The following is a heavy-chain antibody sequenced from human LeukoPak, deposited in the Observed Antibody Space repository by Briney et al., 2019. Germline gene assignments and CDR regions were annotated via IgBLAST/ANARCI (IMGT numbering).Heavy chain of an antibody. D-gene: IGHD6-6*01. J-gene: IGHJ5*02. CDR1: GGSISSGSYY. V-gene: IGHV4-61*02. CDR2: IYTSGST. Sequence: SQTLSLTCTVSGGSISSGSYYWSWIRQPAGKGLEWIGRIYTSGSTNYNPPLKSRVTISVDTSKNQFSLKLSSVTAADTAVYYCAREIYLSSSSKANWFDPWGQGTLVTVSS. CDR3: AREIYLSSSSKANWFDP.